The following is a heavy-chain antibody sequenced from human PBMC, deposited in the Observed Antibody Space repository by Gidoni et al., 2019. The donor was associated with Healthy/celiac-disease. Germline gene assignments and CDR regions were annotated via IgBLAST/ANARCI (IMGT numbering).Heavy chain of an antibody. CDR2: ISGSGGST. J-gene: IGHJ6*03. CDR3: AKAAVAGTIYYYYMDV. V-gene: IGHV3-23*01. D-gene: IGHD6-19*01. CDR1: GFTFSSYA. Sequence: EVQLLESGGGLVQPGGSLRLSCAASGFTFSSYAMSWVRQAPGKGLEWVSAISGSGGSTYYADSVKGRFTISRDNSKNTLYLQMNSLRAEDTAVYYCAKAAVAGTIYYYYMDVWGKGTTVTVSS.